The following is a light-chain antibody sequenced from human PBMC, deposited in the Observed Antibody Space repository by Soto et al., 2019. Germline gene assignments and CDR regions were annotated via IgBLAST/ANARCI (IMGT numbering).Light chain of an antibody. CDR2: GAS. CDR1: QSVSTT. CDR3: QHYNNWPLT. J-gene: IGKJ1*01. Sequence: EIVMTQSPATLSVSPVERATLSCRASQSVSTTLAWYQHKPGQALRLLIYGASTRASGIPARFSGSGSGTDFTLTISSLQSEDIAVYYCQHYNNWPLTFGQGTKVEIK. V-gene: IGKV3-15*01.